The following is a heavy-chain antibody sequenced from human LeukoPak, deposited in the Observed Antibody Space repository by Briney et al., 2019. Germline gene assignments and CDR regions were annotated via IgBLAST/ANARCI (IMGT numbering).Heavy chain of an antibody. CDR2: NYPDDSDT. CDR3: ARRSTGTYWFDP. J-gene: IGHJ5*02. V-gene: IGHV5-51*01. CDR1: GYSFTSYW. Sequence: GESLKISCKGSGYSFTSYWIAWVRQTPGKGLEWMGVNYPDDSDTKYSPSFQGQVTISADKSISTAYLQWSGLKASDTAIYYCARRSTGTYWFDPWGQGTLVTVSS. D-gene: IGHD1-1*01.